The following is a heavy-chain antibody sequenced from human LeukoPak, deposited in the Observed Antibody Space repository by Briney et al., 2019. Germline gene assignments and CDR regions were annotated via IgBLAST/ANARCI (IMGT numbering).Heavy chain of an antibody. J-gene: IGHJ6*02. CDR2: ISAYNGNT. CDR3: ARDRSTIYSSSSSYYYYYGMDV. D-gene: IGHD6-6*01. V-gene: IGHV1-18*01. Sequence: ASVKVSCKASGYTFSNYGFSWVRQAPGQGLEWMGRISAYNGNTNYAQKLQGRVTMTTDTSTSTAYMELRSLRSDDTAVYYCARDRSTIYSSSSSYYYYYGMDVWGQGTTVTVSS. CDR1: GYTFSNYG.